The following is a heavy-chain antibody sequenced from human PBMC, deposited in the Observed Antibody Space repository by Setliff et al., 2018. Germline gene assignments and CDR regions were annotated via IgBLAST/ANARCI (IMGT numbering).Heavy chain of an antibody. V-gene: IGHV4-4*07. J-gene: IGHJ6*03. D-gene: IGHD6-19*01. CDR2: IYIGGRA. CDR1: GGSISSYY. CDR3: AREQWLDPPGYYYMDV. Sequence: SETLSLTCTVSGGSISSYYWSWIRQPAGKGLEWIGHIYIGGRANYNPSLTSRVTMSIDTSKNQFSLKLNSVTAADMAVYYCAREQWLDPPGYYYMDVWAKGTTVTVSS.